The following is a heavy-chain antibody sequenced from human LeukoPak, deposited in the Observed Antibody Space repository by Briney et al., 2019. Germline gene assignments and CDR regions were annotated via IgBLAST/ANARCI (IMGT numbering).Heavy chain of an antibody. CDR3: AKASGRWYLDY. V-gene: IGHV3-23*01. J-gene: IGHJ4*02. CDR1: GFTFSSYA. CDR2: ISGSGGST. D-gene: IGHD4-23*01. Sequence: GGSLRLPCAASGFTFSSYAMSWVRQAPGKGLEWVSAISGSGGSTYYADSVKGRFTISRDNSKNTLYPQMNSLRAEDTAVYYCAKASGRWYLDYWGQGTLVTVSS.